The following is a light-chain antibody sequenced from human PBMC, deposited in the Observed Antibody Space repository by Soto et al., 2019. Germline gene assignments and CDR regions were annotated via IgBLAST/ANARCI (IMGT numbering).Light chain of an antibody. CDR1: SSDVGSHNY. Sequence: QSALTQPRSVSGCPGQSVTISCTGTSSDVGSHNYVSWYQQYPGKAPKLMIYDVSKRPSGVPDRFSGSKSGNTASLTISGLQAEDEADYYCCSFAGLFGGGTQLTVL. J-gene: IGLJ2*01. V-gene: IGLV2-11*01. CDR3: CSFAGL. CDR2: DVS.